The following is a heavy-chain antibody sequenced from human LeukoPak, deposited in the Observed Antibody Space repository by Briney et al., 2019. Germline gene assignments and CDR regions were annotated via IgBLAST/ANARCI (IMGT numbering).Heavy chain of an antibody. CDR3: AKDLFGSGNKWFDP. D-gene: IGHD3-10*01. CDR2: ISYDGINK. CDR1: RFTFSSYA. Sequence: PGRSLRLSCAASRFTFSSYAMHWVRQAPGKGLDWVAVISYDGINKYYADSVKGRFTISRDNSKNTLYLQMNSLRVEDTAVYYCAKDLFGSGNKWFDPWGQGTLVTVSS. J-gene: IGHJ5*02. V-gene: IGHV3-30*18.